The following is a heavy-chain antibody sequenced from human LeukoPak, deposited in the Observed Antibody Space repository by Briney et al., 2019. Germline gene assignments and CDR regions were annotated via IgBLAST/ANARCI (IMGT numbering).Heavy chain of an antibody. CDR3: ARDNPQLLWFGEPNYYYGMDV. V-gene: IGHV1-18*01. J-gene: IGHJ6*02. D-gene: IGHD3-10*01. CDR1: GYTFTSYG. Sequence: ASVKVSCKASGYTFTSYGISWVRQAPGQGLEWMGWISAYNGNTNYAQKLQGRVTMTTDTSTSTAYMELRSLRSDDTAVYYCARDNPQLLWFGEPNYYYGMDVWGQGTTVTVSS. CDR2: ISAYNGNT.